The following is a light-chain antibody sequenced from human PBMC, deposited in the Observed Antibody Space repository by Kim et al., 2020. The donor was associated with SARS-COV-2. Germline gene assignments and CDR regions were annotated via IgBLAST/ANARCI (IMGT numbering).Light chain of an antibody. CDR2: DVT. V-gene: IGLV2-14*01. CDR1: SSDVGDYDY. Sequence: QSVVTQPASVSGSPGQSITISCTGTSSDVGDYDYVSWYQQHPGKAPKLMIYDVTKRPSGVSDRFSGSKSGNTASLTISGLQAEDEADYYCGSFTSSSTRVFGVGTQLTVL. CDR3: GSFTSSSTRV. J-gene: IGLJ3*02.